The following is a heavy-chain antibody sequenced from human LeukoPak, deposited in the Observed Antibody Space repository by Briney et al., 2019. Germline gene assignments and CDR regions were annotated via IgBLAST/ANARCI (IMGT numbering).Heavy chain of an antibody. D-gene: IGHD5-12*01. Sequence: SETLSLTCTVSGGSISSGGYYWSWIRQPPGKGLEWIGYIYHSGSTYYNPSLKSRVTISVDRSKNQFSLKLSSVTAADTAVYYCARGVVAATHYFDYWGQGTLVTVSS. CDR2: IYHSGST. CDR3: ARGVVAATHYFDY. CDR1: GGSISSGGYY. V-gene: IGHV4-30-2*01. J-gene: IGHJ4*02.